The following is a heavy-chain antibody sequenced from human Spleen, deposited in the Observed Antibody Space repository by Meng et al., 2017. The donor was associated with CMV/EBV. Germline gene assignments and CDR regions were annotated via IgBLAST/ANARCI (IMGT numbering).Heavy chain of an antibody. J-gene: IGHJ6*02. CDR3: ARDVPYSSSWYGGYYYYGMDV. Sequence: GGSLRLSCAASGFIFSSYEMNWVRQAPGKGLEWVSYISRSGNAIYYADSVKGRFTISRDNAKNSLYLQMNSLRAEDTAVYYCARDVPYSSSWYGGYYYYGMDVWGQGTTVTVSS. CDR1: GFIFSSYE. D-gene: IGHD6-13*01. CDR2: ISRSGNAI. V-gene: IGHV3-48*03.